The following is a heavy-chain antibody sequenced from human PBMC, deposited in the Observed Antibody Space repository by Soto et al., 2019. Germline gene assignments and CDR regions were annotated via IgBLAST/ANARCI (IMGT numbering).Heavy chain of an antibody. D-gene: IGHD6-19*01. Sequence: QPGGSLRLSCAASGFTFSSYAMSWVRQAPGKGLEWVSAISGSGGSTYYADSVKGRFTISRDNSKNTLYLQMNSLRAEDTAVYYCAKDLGEQWLAYYYFDYWGQGTLVTVSS. CDR1: GFTFSSYA. CDR3: AKDLGEQWLAYYYFDY. J-gene: IGHJ4*02. V-gene: IGHV3-23*01. CDR2: ISGSGGST.